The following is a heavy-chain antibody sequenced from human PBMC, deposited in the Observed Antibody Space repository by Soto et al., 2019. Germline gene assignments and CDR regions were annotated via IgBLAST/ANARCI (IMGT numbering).Heavy chain of an antibody. Sequence: QVQVVESVGGVVQPGRSLRLSCAASGFTFSSFGMHWVRQAPGKGLEWVSLIWYDGSKKSYGDSVKGRFTISRDNSRNRVYLQMNSLRADDTAVYYCARDASYYSLWSGYYPSRNGMDVWGQGTTVTVSS. J-gene: IGHJ6*02. CDR3: ARDASYYSLWSGYYPSRNGMDV. V-gene: IGHV3-33*01. CDR2: IWYDGSKK. D-gene: IGHD3-3*01. CDR1: GFTFSSFG.